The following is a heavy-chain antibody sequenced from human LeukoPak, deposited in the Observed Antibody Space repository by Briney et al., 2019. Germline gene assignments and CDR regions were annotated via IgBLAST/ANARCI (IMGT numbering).Heavy chain of an antibody. CDR2: INHSGST. CDR1: GGSFSGYY. Sequence: SETLSLTCAVYGGSFSGYYWSWIRQPPGKGLEWIGEINHSGSTNYNPSLKSRVTISVDTSKNQFSLKLSSVTAADTAVYYCARLVFYYFDYWGQGTLVTVSS. J-gene: IGHJ4*02. CDR3: ARLVFYYFDY. D-gene: IGHD2-8*01. V-gene: IGHV4-34*01.